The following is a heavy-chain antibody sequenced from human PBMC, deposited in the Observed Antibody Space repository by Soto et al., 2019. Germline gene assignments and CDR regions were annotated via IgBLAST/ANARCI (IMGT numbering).Heavy chain of an antibody. J-gene: IGHJ4*02. V-gene: IGHV3-48*01. CDR2: IMPGSSHI. CDR1: GFTFSIYS. Sequence: GGSLRLSCAASGFTFSIYSMNRVRQAPGKGLEWVSYIMPGSSHIFYADSVKGRFTISRDNAKNSLYLQMNSLRAEDTAVYYCVRGEGGWETYWGQGTLVTVSS. D-gene: IGHD6-19*01. CDR3: VRGEGGWETY.